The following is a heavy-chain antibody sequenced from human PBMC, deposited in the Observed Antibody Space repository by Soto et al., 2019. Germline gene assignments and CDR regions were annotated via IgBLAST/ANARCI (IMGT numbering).Heavy chain of an antibody. CDR2: IYPGDSDT. D-gene: IGHD3-10*01. Sequence: PGESLKISCKGSGYSFTSYWIGWVRQMPGKGPEWMGIIYPGDSDTRYSPSFQSQVTISADKTISSAYLQGSSLKASDTAMYYCARLGGTGSYNYYGMDVWGQGPPVTVS. V-gene: IGHV5-51*01. CDR1: GYSFTSYW. J-gene: IGHJ6*02. CDR3: ARLGGTGSYNYYGMDV.